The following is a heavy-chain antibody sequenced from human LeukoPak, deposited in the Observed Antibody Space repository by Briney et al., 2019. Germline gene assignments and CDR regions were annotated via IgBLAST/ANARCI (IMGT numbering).Heavy chain of an antibody. CDR1: GYTFTSYD. V-gene: IGHV1-8*03. CDR2: MNPNSGNT. J-gene: IGHJ5*02. D-gene: IGHD6-6*01. Sequence: ASVKVSCKASGYTFTSYDINWVRQATGQGLEWMGWMNPNSGNTGYAQKFQGRVTITRNTSISTAYMELSSLRSEDTAVYYCARGFWSKAARRDNWFDPWGQGTLVTVSS. CDR3: ARGFWSKAARRDNWFDP.